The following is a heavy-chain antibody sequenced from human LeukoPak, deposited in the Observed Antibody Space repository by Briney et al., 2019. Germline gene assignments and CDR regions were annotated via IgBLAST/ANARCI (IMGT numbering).Heavy chain of an antibody. Sequence: GRSLRLSCVASGFTFNDYAMHWVRQAPGKGLEWVSGISWNSGTTVYADSVKGQFTISRDNGKKSLYLQMNSLRVEDMAFYYCGKVRYDSSGYAFDIWGPGTMVTVSS. CDR1: GFTFNDYA. J-gene: IGHJ3*02. V-gene: IGHV3-9*03. CDR2: ISWNSGTT. D-gene: IGHD3-22*01. CDR3: GKVRYDSSGYAFDI.